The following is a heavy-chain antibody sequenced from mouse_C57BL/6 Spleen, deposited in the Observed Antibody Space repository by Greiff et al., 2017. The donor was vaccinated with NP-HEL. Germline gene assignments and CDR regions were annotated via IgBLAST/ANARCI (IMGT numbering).Heavy chain of an antibody. V-gene: IGHV1-18*01. CDR3: ARRHYSNFEGFAY. D-gene: IGHD2-5*01. J-gene: IGHJ3*01. CDR2: INPNNGGT. CDR1: GYTFTDYN. Sequence: VQLQQSGPELVKPGASVKIPCKASGYTFTDYNMDWVKQSHGKSLEWIGDINPNNGGTIYNQKFKGKATLTVDKSSSTAYMELRSLTSEDTAVYYCARRHYSNFEGFAYWGQGTLVTVSA.